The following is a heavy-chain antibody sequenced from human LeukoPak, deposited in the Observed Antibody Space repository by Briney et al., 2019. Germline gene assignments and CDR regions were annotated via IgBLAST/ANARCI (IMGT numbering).Heavy chain of an antibody. CDR3: AREVENSSGWYSHFDY. D-gene: IGHD6-19*01. Sequence: GGSLRLSCAASGFTFSSYSMNWVRQAPGKGLEWVSSISSSSSYIYYADSVKGRFTISGDNAKNSLYLQMNSLRAEDTAVYYCAREVENSSGWYSHFDYWGRGTLVTVSS. V-gene: IGHV3-21*01. CDR1: GFTFSSYS. J-gene: IGHJ4*02. CDR2: ISSSSSYI.